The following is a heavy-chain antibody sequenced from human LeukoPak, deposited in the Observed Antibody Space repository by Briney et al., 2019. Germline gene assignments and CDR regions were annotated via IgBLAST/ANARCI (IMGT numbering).Heavy chain of an antibody. V-gene: IGHV4-39*01. Sequence: KPSETLSLTCTVSGASIGSSSYYWGRVRQPPGKGLEWIVSIYYSGSTYYNPSLKSRVTISVDTSKNQFSLKLNSVTAADTAVYYCARHRQQLASNFDYWGQGTLVTVSS. D-gene: IGHD6-13*01. CDR2: IYYSGST. CDR3: ARHRQQLASNFDY. J-gene: IGHJ4*02. CDR1: GASIGSSSYY.